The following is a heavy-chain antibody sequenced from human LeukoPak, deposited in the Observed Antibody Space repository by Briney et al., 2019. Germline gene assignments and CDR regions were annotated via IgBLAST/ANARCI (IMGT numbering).Heavy chain of an antibody. D-gene: IGHD1-1*01. V-gene: IGHV3-7*03. J-gene: IGHJ4*02. CDR2: IKQDGSEI. Sequence: PGGSLRLSCAASGFTFSSYWMNWVRQAPGKGLEGVANIKQDGSEIYYVDSVKGRFTISRDNAKNSLYLQMNSLRAEDTAVYYCATSRTFDYWGQGTLVTVSS. CDR1: GFTFSSYW. CDR3: ATSRTFDY.